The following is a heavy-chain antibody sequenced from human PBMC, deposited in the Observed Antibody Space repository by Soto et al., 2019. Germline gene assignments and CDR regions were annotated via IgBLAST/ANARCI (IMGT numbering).Heavy chain of an antibody. CDR1: GFTFSSYA. CDR3: AKEAAVVVVAATGFPDY. V-gene: IGHV3-23*01. CDR2: ISGSGGST. D-gene: IGHD2-15*01. J-gene: IGHJ4*02. Sequence: GGSLRLSCAASGFTFSSYAMSWVRQAPGKGLEWVSAISGSGGSTYYADSVKGRFTISRDNSKNTLYLQMNSLRAEDTAVYYCAKEAAVVVVAATGFPDYWGQGTLVTVSS.